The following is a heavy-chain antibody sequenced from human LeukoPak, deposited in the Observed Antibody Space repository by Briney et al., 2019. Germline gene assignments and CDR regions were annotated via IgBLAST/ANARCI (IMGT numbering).Heavy chain of an antibody. J-gene: IGHJ4*02. CDR1: GLTLSNVW. CDR2: SKGKFDGGGAT. D-gene: IGHD2-8*01. V-gene: IGHV3-15*01. Sequence: GGSLRLSCTASGLTLSNVWISWVRQAPGKGLELVGRSKGKFDGGGATYYPAFVKGRFTISRDDSQYTICLQMNGLETEDAAVYYCSGDANTNSHYYWGRGTLVTVSS. CDR3: SGDANTNSHYY.